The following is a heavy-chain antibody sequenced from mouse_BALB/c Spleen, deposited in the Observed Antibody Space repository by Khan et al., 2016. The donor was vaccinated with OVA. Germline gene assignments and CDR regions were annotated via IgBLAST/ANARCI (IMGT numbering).Heavy chain of an antibody. J-gene: IGHJ2*01. Sequence: VQLQESGAELARPGASVKLSCKASGYTFPDYYINWVKQRTGQGLEWIGEIYPGSGNTYYNEKFKGKATLTAAKSSSTAYMQLSSLTSEDSAVYFGARSLYYGDYFDDWGQGTTLTVSS. D-gene: IGHD2-13*01. CDR1: GYTFPDYY. CDR3: ARSLYYGDYFDD. V-gene: IGHV1-77*01. CDR2: IYPGSGNT.